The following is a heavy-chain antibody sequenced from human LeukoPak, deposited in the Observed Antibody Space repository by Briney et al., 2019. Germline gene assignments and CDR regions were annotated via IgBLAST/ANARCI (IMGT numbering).Heavy chain of an antibody. V-gene: IGHV4-59*01. Sequence: SEALSLTCTVSGGSISSYYWSWIRQPPGKGLEWIGYIYDSGSTNYNPSLKSRVTISVDTSKNQFSLKLSSVTAADTAVYYCAGSGGSHGNWFDPWGQGTLVTVSS. J-gene: IGHJ5*02. D-gene: IGHD2-15*01. CDR3: AGSGGSHGNWFDP. CDR1: GGSISSYY. CDR2: IYDSGST.